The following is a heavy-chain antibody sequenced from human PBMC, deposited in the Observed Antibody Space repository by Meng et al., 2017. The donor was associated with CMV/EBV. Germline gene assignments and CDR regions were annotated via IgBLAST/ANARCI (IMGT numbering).Heavy chain of an antibody. V-gene: IGHV3-73*01. CDR1: GSTFSGSA. Sequence: GESLKISCAASGSTFSGSAMHWVRQASGKGLEWVGRIRSKANSYATAYAASVKGRFTISRDDSKNTAYLQMNSLKTEDTAVYYCTRIAVAGPYYYYGMDVWGQGTTVTVSS. J-gene: IGHJ6*02. D-gene: IGHD6-19*01. CDR2: IRSKANSYAT. CDR3: TRIAVAGPYYYYGMDV.